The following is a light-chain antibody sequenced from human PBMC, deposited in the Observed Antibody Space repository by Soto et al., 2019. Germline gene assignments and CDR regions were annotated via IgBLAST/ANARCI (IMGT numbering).Light chain of an antibody. CDR1: QSVSSI. CDR3: QQYNEWPHT. CDR2: GAS. V-gene: IGKV3-15*01. J-gene: IGKJ4*01. Sequence: ETVITQTPATLSVSPGEGATLSCRASQSVSSILAWYQQRPGQTPRVLVYGASIRATGMSARFSGSGSGTEFTLTISSLQSEDFALYYCQQYNEWPHTFGGGTKVEIK.